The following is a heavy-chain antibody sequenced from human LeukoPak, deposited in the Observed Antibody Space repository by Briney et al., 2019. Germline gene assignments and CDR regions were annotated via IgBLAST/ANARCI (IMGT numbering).Heavy chain of an antibody. D-gene: IGHD3-10*01. V-gene: IGHV3-30*02. CDR2: IYYHGNNK. Sequence: GGSLRLSCAASGFTFSNYGMHWVRQAPGKGLEWVAFIYYHGNNKNYADFVKGRFTISRDNSKNTLFLQMNSLRAEDTAVYYCARGNYYGSGCDFWGQGSLVTVSS. J-gene: IGHJ4*02. CDR3: ARGNYYGSGCDF. CDR1: GFTFSNYG.